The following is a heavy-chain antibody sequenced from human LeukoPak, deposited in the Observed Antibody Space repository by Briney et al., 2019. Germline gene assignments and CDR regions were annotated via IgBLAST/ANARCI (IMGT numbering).Heavy chain of an antibody. CDR3: ARDTEVVPAAIHAFDI. J-gene: IGHJ3*02. CDR1: GGTFSSNA. CDR2: IIPIFGTA. Sequence: ASVKVSCKXSGGTFSSNAISWVRQAPRQGLEWMGRIIPIFGTANYAQKFQGRVTITADESTSTAYMELSSLRSEDTAVYYCARDTEVVPAAIHAFDIWGQGTMVTVSS. D-gene: IGHD2-2*01. V-gene: IGHV1-69*13.